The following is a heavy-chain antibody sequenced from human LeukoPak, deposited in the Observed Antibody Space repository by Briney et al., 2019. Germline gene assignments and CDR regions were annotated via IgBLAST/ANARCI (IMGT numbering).Heavy chain of an antibody. CDR3: AREPLTMIKIRPFDY. J-gene: IGHJ4*02. V-gene: IGHV1-69*05. D-gene: IGHD3-22*01. CDR1: GGTFSSYA. CDR2: IIPIFGTV. Sequence: SVKVSCKASGGTFSSYAISWVRQAPGQGLEWMGRIIPIFGTVNYAQKFQGRVTITTDESTSTAYMELSSLRSEDTAVYYCAREPLTMIKIRPFDYWGQGTLVTVSS.